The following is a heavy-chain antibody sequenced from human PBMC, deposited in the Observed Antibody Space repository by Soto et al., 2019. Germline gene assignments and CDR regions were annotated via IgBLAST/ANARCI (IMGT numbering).Heavy chain of an antibody. V-gene: IGHV3-23*01. J-gene: IGHJ6*02. CDR3: AKGHSDSFGNYDYFGMDV. D-gene: IGHD4-4*01. CDR1: GFTFDNYG. Sequence: GGSLRLSCAASGFTFDNYGMSWVRQAPGKGLEWIGAITGAGGSTYNADSVKGRFTISRDNSKKTVYLQVDSLRVEDTAVYYCAKGHSDSFGNYDYFGMDVWGQGTTVTVSS. CDR2: ITGAGGST.